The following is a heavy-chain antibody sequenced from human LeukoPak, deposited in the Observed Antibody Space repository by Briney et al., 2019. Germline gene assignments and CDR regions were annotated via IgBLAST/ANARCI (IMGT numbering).Heavy chain of an antibody. J-gene: IGHJ5*02. CDR3: ARVKLTGIQDWFDP. CDR2: LSWNSGII. V-gene: IGHV3-9*01. Sequence: QPGRSLRLSCAASGFTFDDYALHWVRQAPGKGLEWVSGLSWNSGIIVYADSVKGRFTISRDNAKNSLYLQMNSLRAEDTALYFCARVKLTGIQDWFDPWGQGTLVTVSS. D-gene: IGHD1-20*01. CDR1: GFTFDDYA.